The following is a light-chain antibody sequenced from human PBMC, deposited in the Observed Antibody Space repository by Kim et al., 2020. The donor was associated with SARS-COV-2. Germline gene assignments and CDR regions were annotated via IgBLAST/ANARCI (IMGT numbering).Light chain of an antibody. J-gene: IGLJ2*01. Sequence: SYELTQPPSVSVSPGQTASITCSGDKLGDKYTFWYQQRPGLSPVLVIYQDSKRPSGIPERFSASSSGNTATPTISGTQAMDEADYYCQAWGSAVVFGGGT. CDR1: KLGDKY. CDR3: QAWGSAVV. CDR2: QDS. V-gene: IGLV3-1*01.